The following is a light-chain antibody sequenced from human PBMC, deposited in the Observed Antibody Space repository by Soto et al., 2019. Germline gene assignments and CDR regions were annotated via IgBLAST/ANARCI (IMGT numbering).Light chain of an antibody. CDR2: GAS. CDR3: QQYFEWPPMT. Sequence: EVVMTQSPATLSVSPGERATLSCRASETVATNLAWYQQKPGQAPRLLISGASTRAAGISDRFRGSGSGTEFTLTISSLLSEDSAIYYCQQYFEWPPMTFGQGTKV. V-gene: IGKV3-15*01. J-gene: IGKJ1*01. CDR1: ETVATN.